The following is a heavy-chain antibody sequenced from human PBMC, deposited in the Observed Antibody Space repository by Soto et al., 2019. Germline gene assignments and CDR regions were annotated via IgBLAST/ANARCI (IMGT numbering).Heavy chain of an antibody. V-gene: IGHV4-59*01. CDR1: GGSISSYY. CDR2: IYYSGST. D-gene: IGHD3-22*01. CDR3: ARIGGWYDSSGYYWGFDAFQF. Sequence: LSLTGTVSGGSISSYYWSWSRLPPGKGQEWMGYIYYSGSTNANRSPKGRVTRSVDTSKNQFSLKLSSVTAADTAGYYCARIGGWYDSSGYYWGFDAFQFWGQGTMFTVSS. J-gene: IGHJ3*01.